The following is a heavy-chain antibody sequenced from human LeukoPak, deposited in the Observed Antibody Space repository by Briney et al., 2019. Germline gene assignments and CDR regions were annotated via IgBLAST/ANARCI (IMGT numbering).Heavy chain of an antibody. CDR1: GGSISSSSYY. Sequence: PSETLSLTCTVSGGSISSSSYYWGWIRQPPGKGLEWIGSIYYSGSTYYNPSLKSRVTISVDTSKNQFSLKLSSVTAADTAVYYCARVGYDSSGYYYPRGFFDYWGQGTLVTVSS. J-gene: IGHJ4*02. CDR3: ARVGYDSSGYYYPRGFFDY. D-gene: IGHD3-22*01. CDR2: IYYSGST. V-gene: IGHV4-39*07.